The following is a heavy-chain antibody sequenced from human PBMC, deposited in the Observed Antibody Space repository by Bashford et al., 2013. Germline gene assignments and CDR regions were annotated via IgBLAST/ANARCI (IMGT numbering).Heavy chain of an antibody. V-gene: IGHV2-5*02. J-gene: IGHJ4*02. Sequence: SGPTLVKPTQTLTLTCSFSGFSLRTSGVAVGWIRQPPGKALEWLALVFWDDDKRYNPSLESRLTITKDTSKNXVVLTLTNMDPVDTATYYCVHRKVIASRSFYFDYWGQGTLVTVSS. D-gene: IGHD2-21*01. CDR3: VHRKVIASRSFYFDY. CDR2: VFWDDDK. CDR1: GFSLRTSGVA.